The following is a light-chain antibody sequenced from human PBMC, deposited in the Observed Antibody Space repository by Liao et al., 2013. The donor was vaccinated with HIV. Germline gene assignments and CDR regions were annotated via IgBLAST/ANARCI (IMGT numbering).Light chain of an antibody. J-gene: IGLJ1*01. CDR3: QVWDSSSDHYV. CDR1: DIGTKA. Sequence: SYILTQPPSVSVAPGQTARITCGADDIGTKAVHWYQHKRGQAPVLVIQYDTARPSGIPNRFSASESGATATLTIRRVEVGDEADYYCQVWDSSSDHYVFGTGTKVTVL. V-gene: IGLV3-21*01. CDR2: YDT.